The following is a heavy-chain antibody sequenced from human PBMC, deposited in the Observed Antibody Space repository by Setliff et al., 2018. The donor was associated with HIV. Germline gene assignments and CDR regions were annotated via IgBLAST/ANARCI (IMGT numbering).Heavy chain of an antibody. D-gene: IGHD3-16*01. CDR3: ARTRWGAPVDY. J-gene: IGHJ4*02. CDR1: GASISSYY. V-gene: IGHV4-59*12. Sequence: SETLSLTCTVSGASISSYYWSWIRQPPGKGLEWIGYIYYSGSTNYNPSLKSRVIISVDTSKNQFSLKVRSVTAADTAVYYCARTRWGAPVDYWGQGILVTV. CDR2: IYYSGST.